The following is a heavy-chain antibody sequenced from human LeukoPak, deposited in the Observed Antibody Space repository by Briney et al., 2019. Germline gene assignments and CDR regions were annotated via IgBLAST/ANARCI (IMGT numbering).Heavy chain of an antibody. J-gene: IGHJ4*02. CDR1: GYTFTGYY. CDR2: INPNSGGT. Sequence: VASVKVSCKASGYTFTGYYMHWVRQAPGQGLEWMGWINPNSGGTNYAQKFQGRVTMTRDMSTSTVYMELSSLRSEDTAVYYCARDMRSYYDSSGYSDYFDYWGQGTLVTVSS. CDR3: ARDMRSYYDSSGYSDYFDY. V-gene: IGHV1-2*02. D-gene: IGHD3-22*01.